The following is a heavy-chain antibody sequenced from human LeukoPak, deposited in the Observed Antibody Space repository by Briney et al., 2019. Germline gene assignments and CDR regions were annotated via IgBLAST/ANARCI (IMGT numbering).Heavy chain of an antibody. V-gene: IGHV5-10-1*01. J-gene: IGHJ5*02. D-gene: IGHD3-10*01. CDR3: ARHGVSGSGDSWFDP. Sequence: GESLETSFKGPGYSFTSYWISWVRQMPGKGLEWMGRIDPSDSYTNYSPSFQGHVTISADKSISTAYLQWSSLKASDTAMYYCARHGVSGSGDSWFDPWGQGAPVTVSS. CDR2: IDPSDSYT. CDR1: GYSFTSYW.